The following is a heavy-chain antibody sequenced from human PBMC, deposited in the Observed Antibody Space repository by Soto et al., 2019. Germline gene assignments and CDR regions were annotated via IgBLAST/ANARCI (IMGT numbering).Heavy chain of an antibody. CDR3: ERDKDRVSARSVTHFDY. CDR2: IIPIFGTA. Sequence: GASVKVSCKASGGTFSSYAISWVRQAPGQGLEWMGGIIPIFGTANYAQKFQGRVTVTTDTSTSTAYMELRSLTSDDTAVYYCERDKDRVSARSVTHFDYWGQGTLVTVSS. J-gene: IGHJ4*01. V-gene: IGHV1-69*05. CDR1: GGTFSSYA. D-gene: IGHD2-21*02.